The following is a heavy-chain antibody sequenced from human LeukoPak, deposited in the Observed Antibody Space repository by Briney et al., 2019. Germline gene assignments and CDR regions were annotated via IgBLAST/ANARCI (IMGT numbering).Heavy chain of an antibody. CDR1: GFTFSSYA. CDR3: AGGSNHWFDP. D-gene: IGHD1-14*01. V-gene: IGHV3-23*01. CDR2: IYGSGGST. Sequence: GGSLRLSCAASGFTFSSYAMTWVRQAPGKGLEWISAIYGSGGSTYYADSVKGRFTISRDNSKNTLFLQMGSLRADDMAVYYCAGGSNHWFDPWGQGTLVTVSS. J-gene: IGHJ5*02.